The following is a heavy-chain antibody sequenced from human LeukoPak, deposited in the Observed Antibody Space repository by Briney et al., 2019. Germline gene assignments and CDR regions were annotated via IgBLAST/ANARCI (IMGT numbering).Heavy chain of an antibody. V-gene: IGHV3-21*01. CDR2: TSSSSYI. CDR1: GFPYRNHS. Sequence: PRLSSAASGFPYRNHSLNRARHAPGDGLERVSSTSSSSYIYYADSVEGRFTISRDNSKNALYLQMNSLIVEDTAVYYCAKDRVVGARRSDYWGQGTLVTVSS. CDR3: AKDRVVGARRSDY. D-gene: IGHD1-26*01. J-gene: IGHJ4*02.